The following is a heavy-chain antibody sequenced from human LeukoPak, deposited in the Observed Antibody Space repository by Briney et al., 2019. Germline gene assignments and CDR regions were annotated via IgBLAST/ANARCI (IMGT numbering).Heavy chain of an antibody. J-gene: IGHJ4*02. CDR2: IIPILGIA. Sequence: ASVKVSCKASGYTFTSYDINWVRQATGQGLEWMGRIIPILGIANYAQKFQGRVTITADKSTSTAYMELSSLRSEDTAVYYCARGDPSSGWYSYWGQGTLVTVSS. V-gene: IGHV1-69*04. CDR1: GYTFTSYD. CDR3: ARGDPSSGWYSY. D-gene: IGHD6-19*01.